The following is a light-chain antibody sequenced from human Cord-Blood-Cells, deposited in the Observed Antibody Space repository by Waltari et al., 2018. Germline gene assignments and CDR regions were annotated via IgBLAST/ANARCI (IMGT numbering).Light chain of an antibody. CDR1: SSEVGGYNY. V-gene: IGLV2-14*01. J-gene: IGLJ3*02. CDR2: EVS. CDR3: SSYTSSSTWV. Sequence: QSALTQPASVSGSPGQSITISCTGTSSEVGGYNYVSWSQQHPGKAPKLMIYEVSNRPSGVSNRFSGSKSGNTASLTISGLQAEDEADYYCSSYTSSSTWVFGGGTKLTVL.